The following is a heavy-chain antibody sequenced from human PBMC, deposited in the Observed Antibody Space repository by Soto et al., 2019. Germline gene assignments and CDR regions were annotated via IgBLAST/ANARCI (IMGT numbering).Heavy chain of an antibody. D-gene: IGHD6-13*01. CDR3: ARYSSSWYRHEFDY. CDR1: GGSFSGYY. V-gene: IGHV4-34*01. J-gene: IGHJ4*02. Sequence: SETLSLTCAVYGGSFSGYYWSWIRQPPGKGLEWIGEINHSGSTNYNPSLKSRVTISVDTSKNQFSLKLSSVTAADTAVYYCARYSSSWYRHEFDYWGQGTLVTVSS. CDR2: INHSGST.